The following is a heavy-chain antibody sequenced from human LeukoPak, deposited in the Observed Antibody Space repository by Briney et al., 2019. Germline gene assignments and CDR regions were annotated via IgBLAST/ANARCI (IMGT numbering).Heavy chain of an antibody. CDR2: ISGSGGST. V-gene: IGHV3-23*01. CDR3: ANGGAWELFNP. CDR1: GFTFSRYA. D-gene: IGHD1-26*01. J-gene: IGHJ5*02. Sequence: PGGSLRLSCTASGFTFSRYAMSWVRQAPGKGLEWVSAISGSGGSTYYADSVKGRFTISRDNSKNTLYLQMNRLRAEDTAVYYCANGGAWELFNPWGQGTLVTVSS.